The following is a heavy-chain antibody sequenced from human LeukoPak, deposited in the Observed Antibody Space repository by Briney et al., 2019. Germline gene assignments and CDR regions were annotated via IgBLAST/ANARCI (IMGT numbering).Heavy chain of an antibody. CDR1: GYTFTGYY. CDR2: ISAYNGST. V-gene: IGHV1-18*04. CDR3: ARDVWIVGATDY. J-gene: IGHJ4*02. Sequence: GASVKVSCRASGYTFTGYYMHWVRQAPGQGLEWMGWISAYNGSTNYAQKLQGRVTMTTDTSTSTAYMELRSLRSDDTAVYYCARDVWIVGATDYWGQGTLVTVSS. D-gene: IGHD1-26*01.